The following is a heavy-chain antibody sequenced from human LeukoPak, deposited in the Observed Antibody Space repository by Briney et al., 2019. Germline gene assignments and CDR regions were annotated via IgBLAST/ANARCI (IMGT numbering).Heavy chain of an antibody. J-gene: IGHJ4*02. CDR2: TDRSGSTI. CDR1: GFTFNTYE. V-gene: IGHV3-48*03. Sequence: GGSLRLSCAASGFTFNTYEMNWVRQAPGKGLEWISYTDRSGSTIAYADSVKGRFTISRDNSKNTLYLQMNSLRAEDTAVYYCAKCTAMVPNPSFDYWGQGTLVTVSS. CDR3: AKCTAMVPNPSFDY. D-gene: IGHD5-18*01.